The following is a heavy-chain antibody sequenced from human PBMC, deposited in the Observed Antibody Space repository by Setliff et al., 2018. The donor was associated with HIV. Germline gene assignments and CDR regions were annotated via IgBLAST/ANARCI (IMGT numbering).Heavy chain of an antibody. Sequence: GGSLRLSCAASGFTFSSYSMNWVRQAPGKGLEWVSYISSSRSTIYYADSVKGRFTISRDNAKNSVYLQMNSLRAEDTAVYYCARDGGSSPSPVSDWESGCWGQGTLVTVSS. CDR1: GFTFSSYS. CDR3: ARDGGSSPSPVSDWESGC. J-gene: IGHJ4*02. D-gene: IGHD1-26*01. CDR2: ISSSRSTI. V-gene: IGHV3-48*01.